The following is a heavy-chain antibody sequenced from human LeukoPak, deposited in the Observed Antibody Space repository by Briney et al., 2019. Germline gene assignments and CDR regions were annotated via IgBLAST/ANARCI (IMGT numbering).Heavy chain of an antibody. CDR3: ARWGANDAFDI. CDR1: GFTFSSYS. Sequence: GGSLRLSCAASGFTFSSYSMNWVRQAPGKGLEWVSSISSSSSYIYYADSVKGRFTISRENAKNSLYLQMNSPRAGDTAVYYCARWGANDAFDIWGQGTMVTVSS. CDR2: ISSSSSYI. D-gene: IGHD3-16*01. V-gene: IGHV3-21*01. J-gene: IGHJ3*02.